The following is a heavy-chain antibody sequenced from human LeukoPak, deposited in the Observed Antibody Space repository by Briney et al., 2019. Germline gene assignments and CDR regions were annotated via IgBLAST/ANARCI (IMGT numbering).Heavy chain of an antibody. D-gene: IGHD3-9*01. V-gene: IGHV4-59*01. CDR3: AGDNPPYYDIFDY. CDR1: GGSISSYY. CDR2: IYYSGST. Sequence: PSDTLSLTCTVSGGSISSYYWSWIRQPPGKGLEWLGYIYYSGSTNYNPSLKSRVTISEDTSKNRFSLKLSSVTAADTAVYYCAGDNPPYYDIFDYWGQGTLVTVSS. J-gene: IGHJ4*02.